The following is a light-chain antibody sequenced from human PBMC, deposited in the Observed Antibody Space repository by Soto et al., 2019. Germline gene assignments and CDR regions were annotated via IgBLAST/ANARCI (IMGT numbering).Light chain of an antibody. Sequence: QSALTQPASVSGSPGQSITISCTGTSSDVGSYNLVSWYQQHPGKAPKLMIYEVNKRPSGVSNRFSGSKSGNTASLTISGLQAEDEADYYCCSYVHSGEVVFGGGTKVTVL. V-gene: IGLV2-23*02. J-gene: IGLJ2*01. CDR2: EVN. CDR1: SSDVGSYNL. CDR3: CSYVHSGEVV.